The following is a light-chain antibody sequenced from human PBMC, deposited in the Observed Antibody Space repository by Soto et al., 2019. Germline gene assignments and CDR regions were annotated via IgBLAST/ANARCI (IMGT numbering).Light chain of an antibody. Sequence: EIVLTQSAATLSLSPGERATLSCSASQSVSSYLAWYQQKPSQAPRLPIYDASNRATGIPPRFSGSGSGTDFTLTISSLEPEDFAVYYCQQRSNWPTFGGGTKVDIK. CDR1: QSVSSY. CDR2: DAS. CDR3: QQRSNWPT. V-gene: IGKV3-11*01. J-gene: IGKJ4*01.